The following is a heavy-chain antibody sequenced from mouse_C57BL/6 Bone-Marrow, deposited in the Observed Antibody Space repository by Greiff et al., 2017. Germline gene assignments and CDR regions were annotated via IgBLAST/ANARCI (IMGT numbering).Heavy chain of an antibody. V-gene: IGHV1-55*01. CDR2: IYPGSGST. D-gene: IGHD2-14*01. CDR1: GYTFPSYW. CDR3: ARYVRQGWRAMDY. J-gene: IGHJ4*01. Sequence: VQLQQPGAELVKPGASVKMSCKASGYTFPSYWITWVKQRPGQGLEWIGDIYPGSGSTNYTEKFTSKATLPVDTSSSTAYMQLLSLPSEDSAVYYWARYVRQGWRAMDYWGQGTSGTVAS.